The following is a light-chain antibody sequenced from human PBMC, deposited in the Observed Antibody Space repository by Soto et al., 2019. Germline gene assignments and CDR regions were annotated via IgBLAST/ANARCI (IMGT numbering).Light chain of an antibody. Sequence: ALTQPASVSGSPGQSITISCTGTSSDVGRYNYVSWYQQHPGKAPKLMIYEVANRPSGVSNRFSASKSGNTASLTISGLQAEDEADYYCSTYTGTNTVVFGGGTKLTVL. V-gene: IGLV2-14*01. J-gene: IGLJ2*01. CDR3: STYTGTNTVV. CDR2: EVA. CDR1: SSDVGRYNY.